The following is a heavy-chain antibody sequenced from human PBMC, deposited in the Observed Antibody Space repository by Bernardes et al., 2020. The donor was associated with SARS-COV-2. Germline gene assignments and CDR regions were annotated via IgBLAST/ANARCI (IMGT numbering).Heavy chain of an antibody. CDR2: IYYSGST. V-gene: IGHV4-30-4*01. Sequence: SETLSLTCTVSGGSISSGDYYWSWLLQPPGKGLEWIGYIYYSGSTYYNPSLKSRVTISVDTSKNQFSLKLSSVTAADTAVYYCATTIAAAGLDYYGMDVWGQGTTVTVSS. CDR3: ATTIAAAGLDYYGMDV. CDR1: GGSISSGDYY. J-gene: IGHJ6*02. D-gene: IGHD6-13*01.